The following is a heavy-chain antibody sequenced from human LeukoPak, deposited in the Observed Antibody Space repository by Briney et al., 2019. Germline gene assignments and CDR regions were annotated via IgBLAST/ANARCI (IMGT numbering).Heavy chain of an antibody. D-gene: IGHD3-3*01. CDR1: GYTFTSYD. V-gene: IGHV1-8*01. J-gene: IGHJ6*03. CDR3: VRRGTYYDFWSGYLGSYYYMDV. CDR2: MNPNSGKT. Sequence: ASVKVSCKASGYTFTSYDINWVRQAPGQGLEWMGWMNPNSGKTDYAQKFQGRVTMTRNTSISTAYMELSSLRSEDTAVYYCVRRGTYYDFWSGYLGSYYYMDVWGKGTTVTVSS.